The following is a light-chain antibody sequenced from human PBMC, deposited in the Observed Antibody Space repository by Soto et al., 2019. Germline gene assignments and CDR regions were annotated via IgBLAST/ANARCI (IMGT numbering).Light chain of an antibody. CDR2: KAS. Sequence: DIAMIQSPSTLSASVGDRVTITCRASQSISSWLAWYQQKPGKAPKVLIYKASSLEGGVPSRFSGSGSGTEFTLTISSLQPDDFATYYCQQYNSYSRTFGQGTKVEVK. CDR3: QQYNSYSRT. J-gene: IGKJ1*01. CDR1: QSISSW. V-gene: IGKV1-5*03.